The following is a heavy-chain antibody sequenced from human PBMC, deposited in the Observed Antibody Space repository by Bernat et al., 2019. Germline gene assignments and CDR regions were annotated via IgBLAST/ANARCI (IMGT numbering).Heavy chain of an antibody. J-gene: IGHJ6*02. CDR3: VRDGAALYYYHGMDV. CDR1: GFTFSDYS. D-gene: IGHD6-25*01. CDR2: VPYDGRNK. Sequence: VQLVESGGGVVQPGRPLRLSCVASGFTFSDYSLHWVRQAPGKGLEWVAVVPYDGRNKYYADSVQARFIISRDDSENTLYLQMDSLKSEDTAVYYCVRDGAALYYYHGMDVWGRGTTVTVSS. V-gene: IGHV3-30*04.